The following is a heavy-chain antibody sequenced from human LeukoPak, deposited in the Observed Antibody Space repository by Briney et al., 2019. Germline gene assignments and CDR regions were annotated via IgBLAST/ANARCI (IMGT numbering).Heavy chain of an antibody. Sequence: QSGGSLRLSCVASGFRFSSYGMHWVRQAPGKGLEWVAMLCSDGSNKDYTDSVKGRFTISRDNSKNTLYLQMDSLRVEDTALYYCAREVVAVKWFDPWGQGTLVTVSS. J-gene: IGHJ5*02. D-gene: IGHD2-15*01. CDR1: GFRFSSYG. CDR2: LCSDGSNK. V-gene: IGHV3-33*01. CDR3: AREVVAVKWFDP.